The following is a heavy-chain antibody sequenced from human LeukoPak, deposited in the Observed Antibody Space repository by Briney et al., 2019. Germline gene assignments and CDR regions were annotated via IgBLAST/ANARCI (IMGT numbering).Heavy chain of an antibody. J-gene: IGHJ6*03. V-gene: IGHV3-48*04. CDR3: ARGWYYYGSGSYSPHYYMDV. D-gene: IGHD3-10*01. CDR2: ISSSGSTI. CDR1: GFTFSSYA. Sequence: GGSLRLSCAASGFTFSSYAMSWVRQAPGKGLEWVSYISSSGSTIYYADSVKGRFTISRDNAKNSLYLQMNSLRAEDTAVYYCARGWYYYGSGSYSPHYYMDVWGKGTTVTVSS.